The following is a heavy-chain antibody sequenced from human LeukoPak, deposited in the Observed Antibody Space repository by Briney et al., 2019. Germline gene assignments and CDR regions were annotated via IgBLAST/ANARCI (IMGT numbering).Heavy chain of an antibody. V-gene: IGHV3-33*01. Sequence: PGRSLRLSCAASGFTFSKYGMHWVRQAPGKGLEWVALIRYDGSKKDYADSVKGRFTISRDNSKNTLHLQMNSLRAEDTAVYYCARTGDTERFDYWDQGTLVTVSS. D-gene: IGHD5-18*01. J-gene: IGHJ4*02. CDR1: GFTFSKYG. CDR3: ARTGDTERFDY. CDR2: IRYDGSKK.